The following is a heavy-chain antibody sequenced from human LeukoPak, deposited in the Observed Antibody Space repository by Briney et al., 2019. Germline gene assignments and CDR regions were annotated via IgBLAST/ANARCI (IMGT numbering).Heavy chain of an antibody. J-gene: IGHJ4*02. CDR1: GFXFSSYG. CDR3: AKAVRGIMVRAGFFYY. V-gene: IGHV3-30*18. CDR2: ITYDGINK. Sequence: GGTLSLTCAASGFXFSSYGMHWVRNPPAPGLGWVAVITYDGINKYYADSVKGRFTISRDNSKNTLYLQMNSLRAEDTPVYYCAKAVRGIMVRAGFFYYGGQGTLVTVSS. D-gene: IGHD3-10*01.